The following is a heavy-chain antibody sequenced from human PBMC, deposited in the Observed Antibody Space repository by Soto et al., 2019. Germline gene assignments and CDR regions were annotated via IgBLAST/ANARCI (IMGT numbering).Heavy chain of an antibody. Sequence: ASVKVSCKASGYTFTSYDINWVRQATGQGLEWMGWMNPNSGNTGYAQKFRGRVTMTRNTSISTAYMELSSLRSEDTAVYYCARGGEWFGELLPFDYWGQGTLVTVSS. CDR2: MNPNSGNT. V-gene: IGHV1-8*01. CDR1: GYTFTSYD. CDR3: ARGGEWFGELLPFDY. J-gene: IGHJ4*02. D-gene: IGHD3-10*01.